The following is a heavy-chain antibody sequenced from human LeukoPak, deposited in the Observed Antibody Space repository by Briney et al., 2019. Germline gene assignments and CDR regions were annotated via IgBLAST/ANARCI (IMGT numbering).Heavy chain of an antibody. CDR1: GGSFSGYY. D-gene: IGHD3-16*02. CDR2: INHSGGT. CDR3: ARGGDYVWGSYRY. J-gene: IGHJ4*02. Sequence: SETLSLTCAVYGGSFSGYYWSWIRQPPGKGLEWIGEINHSGGTNYNPSLKSRVTISVDTSKNQFSLKLSSVTAADTAVYYCARGGDYVWGSYRYWGQGTLVTVSS. V-gene: IGHV4-34*01.